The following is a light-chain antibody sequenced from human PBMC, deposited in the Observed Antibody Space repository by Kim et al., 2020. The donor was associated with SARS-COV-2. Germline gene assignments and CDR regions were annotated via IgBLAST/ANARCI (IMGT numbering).Light chain of an antibody. CDR2: DVS. CDR3: SSYTSSSTLVV. V-gene: IGLV2-14*03. Sequence: QSLTITCTGTSSDVGGYNDVSWYQQHPGKAPKLMIYDVSNRPSGVSNRFSGSKSGNTASLTIFGLQAEDEADYYCSSYTSSSTLVVFGGGTQLTVL. CDR1: SSDVGGYND. J-gene: IGLJ2*01.